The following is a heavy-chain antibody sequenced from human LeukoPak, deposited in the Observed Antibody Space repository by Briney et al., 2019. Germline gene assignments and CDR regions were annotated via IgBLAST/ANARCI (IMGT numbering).Heavy chain of an antibody. Sequence: GGSLRLSCAASGFTFSDYYMIWLRQVPGKGLECLSYICCSGTTIHYADSVKGLFTISWDNAKKSLYLQMNSLRAEDKAVYYCARGRATMIYNWGQGALVTVSS. J-gene: IGHJ4*02. V-gene: IGHV3-11*04. CDR2: ICCSGTTI. D-gene: IGHD3-22*01. CDR3: ARGRATMIYN. CDR1: GFTFSDYY.